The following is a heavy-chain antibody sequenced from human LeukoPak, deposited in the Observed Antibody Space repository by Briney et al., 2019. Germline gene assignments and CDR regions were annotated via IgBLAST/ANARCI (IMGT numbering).Heavy chain of an antibody. CDR2: ISYDGSNK. CDR1: GFTFSSYA. V-gene: IGHV3-30*14. CDR3: TGDVYQH. Sequence: GGSLRLSCAASGFTFSSYAMHWVRQAPGKGLEWVAVISYDGSNKYYADSVKGRFTISRDNSKNTVYLQMNSLRAEDTAVYYCTGDVYQHWGQGTLVTVSS. D-gene: IGHD1-14*01. J-gene: IGHJ1*01.